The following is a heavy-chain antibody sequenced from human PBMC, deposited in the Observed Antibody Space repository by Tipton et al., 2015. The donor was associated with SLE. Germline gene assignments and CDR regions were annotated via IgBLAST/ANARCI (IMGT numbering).Heavy chain of an antibody. V-gene: IGHV4-59*01. D-gene: IGHD3-10*01. J-gene: IGHJ6*03. CDR2: IYYSGST. CDR3: ARFGVSYYYFYMDV. Sequence: GLVKPSQTLSLICTVSGGSISSYYWSWIRQPPGKGLEWIGYIYYSGSTNYNPSLESRVTISVDTSKNQFSLKLTSVTAADTAVYYCARFGVSYYYFYMDVWGKGTTVTISS. CDR1: GGSISSYY.